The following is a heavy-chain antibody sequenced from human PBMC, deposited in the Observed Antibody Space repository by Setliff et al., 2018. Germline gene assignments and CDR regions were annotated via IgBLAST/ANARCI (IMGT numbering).Heavy chain of an antibody. CDR1: GFTFSSYE. V-gene: IGHV3-53*01. J-gene: IGHJ4*02. CDR2: FYSGGST. D-gene: IGHD2-8*01. Sequence: GGSLRLSCAASGFTFSSYEMNWVRQAPGKGLERVSVFYSGGSTYYADSVKGRFTISRDNSKNTLDLQMNSLRAEDTAVYYCASLGYCTIGGCYKGRGSEYWGQGTLVTVSS. CDR3: ASLGYCTIGGCYKGRGSEY.